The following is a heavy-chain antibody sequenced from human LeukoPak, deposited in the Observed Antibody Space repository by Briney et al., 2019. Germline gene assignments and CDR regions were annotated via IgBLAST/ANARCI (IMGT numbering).Heavy chain of an antibody. V-gene: IGHV3-21*01. D-gene: IGHD2-2*01. J-gene: IGHJ5*02. Sequence: GGSLRFSCAASGFTFSSFDMNWVRQAPGKGLEWVSSISTSSRYIYYRDSVKGRFTISRDDAKNSLYLQMNSLRVEDTAVYYCARADCSGSTCYLRRSWFDPWGQGTLVTVSS. CDR3: ARADCSGSTCYLRRSWFDP. CDR2: ISTSSRYI. CDR1: GFTFSSFD.